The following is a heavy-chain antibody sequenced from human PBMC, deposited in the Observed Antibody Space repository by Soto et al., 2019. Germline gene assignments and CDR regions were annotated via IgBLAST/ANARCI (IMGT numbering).Heavy chain of an antibody. CDR2: TYSSGGA. D-gene: IGHD1-7*01. J-gene: IGHJ4*02. V-gene: IGHV4-39*07. Sequence: PSETLSLTCSISGGSINGNNYSWGWIRQPPGRGLEWIGNTYSSGGAYYDPSFKSRASISVDTSKSQVFLKLTSVTAADTAIYYCASRENWNYVHSNDFDDWGQGTLVTVAS. CDR1: GGSINGNNYS. CDR3: ASRENWNYVHSNDFDD.